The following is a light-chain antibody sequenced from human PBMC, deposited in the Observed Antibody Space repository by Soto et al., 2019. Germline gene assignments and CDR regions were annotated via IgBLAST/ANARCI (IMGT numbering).Light chain of an antibody. CDR2: GAS. CDR1: QSVSSN. CDR3: QQYNNWPRT. J-gene: IGKJ1*01. V-gene: IGKV3-15*01. Sequence: EIVMTQSPATLSVSPGERATLSCRASQSVSSNLAWYQQKPGQAPRLLIYGASTRDTGIPARFSGSGSGTEFTLTISSLQSEDFAVYYCQQYNNWPRTFGQGTNVDIK.